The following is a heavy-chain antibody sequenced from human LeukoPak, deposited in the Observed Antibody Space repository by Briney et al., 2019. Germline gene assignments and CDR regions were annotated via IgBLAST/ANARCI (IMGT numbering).Heavy chain of an antibody. D-gene: IGHD4-4*01. Sequence: PGGSLRLSCAASGFTFSSYGMHWVRQAPGKGLERVAVIWYDGSNKYYADSVKGRFTISRDNSKNTLYLQMNSLRAEDTAVYYCARGTGTVTKRERPNWFDPWGQGTLVTVSS. V-gene: IGHV3-33*01. CDR1: GFTFSSYG. CDR2: IWYDGSNK. CDR3: ARGTGTVTKRERPNWFDP. J-gene: IGHJ5*02.